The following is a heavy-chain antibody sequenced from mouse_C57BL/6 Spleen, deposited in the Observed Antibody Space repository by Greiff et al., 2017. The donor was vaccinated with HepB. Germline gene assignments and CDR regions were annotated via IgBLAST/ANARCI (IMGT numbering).Heavy chain of an antibody. CDR3: ARGWLDV. CDR1: GFTFSSYA. Sequence: EVHLVESGGGLVKPGGSLKLSCAASGFTFSSYAMSWVRQTPEKRLEWVATISDGGSYTYYPDNVKGRFTISRDNAKNNLYLQMSHLKSEDTAMYYCARGWLDVWGTGTTVTVSS. D-gene: IGHD2-3*01. J-gene: IGHJ1*03. V-gene: IGHV5-4*01. CDR2: ISDGGSYT.